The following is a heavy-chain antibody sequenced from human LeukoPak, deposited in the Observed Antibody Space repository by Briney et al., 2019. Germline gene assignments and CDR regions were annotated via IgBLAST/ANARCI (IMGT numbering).Heavy chain of an antibody. D-gene: IGHD2-21*01. CDR2: INPNSGGT. CDR1: GYTFTGYY. Sequence: ASVKVSCKASGYTFTGYYMHWVRQAPGQGLEWMGWINPNSGGTNYAQKFQGRVTMTRDTSISTAYMELNWLTSDDTALYYCARVAYCGSGCYYYFDYWGQGTLITVSS. V-gene: IGHV1-2*02. CDR3: ARVAYCGSGCYYYFDY. J-gene: IGHJ4*02.